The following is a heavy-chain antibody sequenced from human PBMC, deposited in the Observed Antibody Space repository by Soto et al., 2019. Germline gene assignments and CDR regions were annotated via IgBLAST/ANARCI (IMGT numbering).Heavy chain of an antibody. CDR1: GFTFSNAW. Sequence: GSLRLSCAASGFTFSNAWINWVRQAPGRGLEWVGRIKSKTDGGTTDFAAPVKGRFAISRDDSKNMVYLQMNSLRAEDTAVYRCATRDRVISGSSHFYGTDVWGQGTTVTVSS. CDR3: ATRDRVISGSSHFYGTDV. V-gene: IGHV3-15*07. CDR2: IKSKTDGGTT. J-gene: IGHJ6*02. D-gene: IGHD1-26*01.